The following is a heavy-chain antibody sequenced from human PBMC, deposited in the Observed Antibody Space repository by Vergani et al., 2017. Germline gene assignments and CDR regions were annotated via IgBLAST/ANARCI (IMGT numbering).Heavy chain of an antibody. J-gene: IGHJ4*02. CDR1: GGSISSSSYY. D-gene: IGHD4-11*01. V-gene: IGHV4-39*01. Sequence: QLQLQESGPGLVKPSETLSLTCTVSGGSISSSSYYWGWIRQPPGKGLEWIGSSYYSGSTYYNPSLKSRVTISVDTSKNQFSLKLSAVTAADTAVYYCARHAIDSNYDGTRGSWFDYWGQGTLVTVSS. CDR3: ARHAIDSNYDGTRGSWFDY. CDR2: SYYSGST.